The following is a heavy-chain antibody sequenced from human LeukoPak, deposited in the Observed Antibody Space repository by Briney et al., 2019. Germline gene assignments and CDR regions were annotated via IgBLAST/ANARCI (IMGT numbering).Heavy chain of an antibody. J-gene: IGHJ4*02. CDR2: IYHSGST. Sequence: SETLSLTCAVSGGSISSSNWWSWVRQPPGKGLEWIGEIYHSGSTNYNPSLKSRVTISVNKSKNQFSLNLSSVTAADTAVYYCARDPRGYGANAFDYWGQGALVTVSS. V-gene: IGHV4-4*02. D-gene: IGHD4-23*01. CDR3: ARDPRGYGANAFDY. CDR1: GGSISSSNW.